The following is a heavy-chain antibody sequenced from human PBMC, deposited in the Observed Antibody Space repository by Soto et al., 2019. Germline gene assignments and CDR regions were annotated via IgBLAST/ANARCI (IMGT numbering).Heavy chain of an antibody. CDR2: ISGSGDNT. V-gene: IGHV3-23*01. D-gene: IGHD3-22*01. Sequence: GGSLRLSCAASGFTFNNYAMSWVRQAPGKGLEWVSAISGSGDNTYYADSVKGRFTISRDNSKSTLSLQMNSLRAEDTAVYYCAKDHYYYDDSGYYRWGQGTLVTVSS. CDR1: GFTFNNYA. CDR3: AKDHYYYDDSGYYR. J-gene: IGHJ5*02.